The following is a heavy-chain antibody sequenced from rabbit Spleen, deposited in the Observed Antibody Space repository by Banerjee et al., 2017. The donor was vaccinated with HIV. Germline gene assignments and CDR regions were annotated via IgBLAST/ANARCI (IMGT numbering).Heavy chain of an antibody. Sequence: HLKESGGGLVQPGGSLKLSCKASGFTLSSYYMNWVRQAPGKGLEWIGYIDPVFGITYYANWVNGRFSISRENAQNTVFLQMTSLTAADTATYFCARDGAGGSYFALWGKGTLVTVS. D-gene: IGHD8-1*01. CDR2: IDPVFGIT. V-gene: IGHV1S7*01. J-gene: IGHJ3*01. CDR1: GFTLSSYY. CDR3: ARDGAGGSYFAL.